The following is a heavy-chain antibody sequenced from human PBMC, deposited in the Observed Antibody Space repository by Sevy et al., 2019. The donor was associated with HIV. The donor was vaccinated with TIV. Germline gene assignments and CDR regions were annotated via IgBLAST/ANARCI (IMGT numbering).Heavy chain of an antibody. J-gene: IGHJ6*02. CDR1: GGSINSFY. V-gene: IGHV4-59*01. CDR3: AREVYDIMTGYSGGMDV. D-gene: IGHD3-9*01. CDR2: VDDSGRT. Sequence: SETLSLICTVSGGSINSFYWTWIRQPPGKGLEWIGYVDDSGRTNSNPSLKSRVTISKDMSKNQVSLKLTSVTVADTALYYCAREVYDIMTGYSGGMDVWGQGTTVTVSS.